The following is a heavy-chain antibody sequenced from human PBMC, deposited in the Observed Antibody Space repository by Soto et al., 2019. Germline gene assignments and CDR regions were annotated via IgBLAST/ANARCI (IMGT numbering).Heavy chain of an antibody. CDR2: IYYTGST. CDR3: ARVGYCSSTSCYAFDY. CDR1: GGSVSSGSYY. V-gene: IGHV4-61*01. J-gene: IGHJ4*02. D-gene: IGHD2-2*03. Sequence: SETLSLTCTVSGGSVSSGSYYWNWIRQPPGKGLEWIGYIYYTGSTYYNPSLKSRVTISVDTSKNQFSLKLSSVTAADTAVYYCARVGYCSSTSCYAFDYWGQGTLVTASS.